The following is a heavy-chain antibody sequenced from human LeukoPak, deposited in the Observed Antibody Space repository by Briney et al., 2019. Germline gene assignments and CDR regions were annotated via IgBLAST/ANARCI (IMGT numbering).Heavy chain of an antibody. V-gene: IGHV3-15*01. D-gene: IGHD2-2*01. Sequence: GGSLRLSCAASGFTFSSYGMSWVRQAPGKGLEWVGLIKSKTNGETRDYAAPVKGRFTISRDNSKNTLYLQMNSLRAEDTAVYYCARISCSSTSCPPFYWGQGTLVTVSS. CDR3: ARISCSSTSCPPFY. CDR2: IKSKTNGETR. CDR1: GFTFSSYG. J-gene: IGHJ4*02.